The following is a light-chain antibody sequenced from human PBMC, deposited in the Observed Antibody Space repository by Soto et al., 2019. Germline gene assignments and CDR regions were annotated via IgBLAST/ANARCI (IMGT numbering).Light chain of an antibody. CDR1: QSVSSN. Sequence: EIVMTQSPATLSVSPGERATLSCRASQSVSSNLAWYQQKPGQAPRLLIYGASTRATGIPARFSGSGSGTEFTLTISSLQSEDFAVYYGQQYNNWPLTFGGGTKVELK. J-gene: IGKJ4*01. V-gene: IGKV3-15*01. CDR2: GAS. CDR3: QQYNNWPLT.